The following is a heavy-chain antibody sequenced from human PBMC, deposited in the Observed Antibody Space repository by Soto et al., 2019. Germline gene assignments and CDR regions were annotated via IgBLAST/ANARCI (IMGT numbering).Heavy chain of an antibody. CDR1: GFTFSSYG. V-gene: IGHV3-33*01. Sequence: QVQLVESGGGVVQPGRSLRLSCAASGFTFSSYGMHWVRQAPGKGLEWVAVIWYDGSNKYYADSVKGRFTISRDNSKNTVYLQMNSLRAEDTAGYYCARDFNYYGMDVWGQGTTVTVSS. J-gene: IGHJ6*02. CDR3: ARDFNYYGMDV. CDR2: IWYDGSNK.